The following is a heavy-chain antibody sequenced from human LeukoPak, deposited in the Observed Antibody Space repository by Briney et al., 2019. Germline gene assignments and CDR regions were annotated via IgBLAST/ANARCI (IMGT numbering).Heavy chain of an antibody. Sequence: GGSLRLSCAASGFTFSSYSMNWVRQAPGKGLEWVSSISSSSSYIYYADSVKGRFTISRDNAKNSLYLQMNSLRAEDTAVYYCARESPVYCSSTSCYYYYMDVWGKGTTVTVSS. CDR3: ARESPVYCSSTSCYYYYMDV. CDR2: ISSSSSYI. V-gene: IGHV3-21*01. CDR1: GFTFSSYS. J-gene: IGHJ6*03. D-gene: IGHD2-2*01.